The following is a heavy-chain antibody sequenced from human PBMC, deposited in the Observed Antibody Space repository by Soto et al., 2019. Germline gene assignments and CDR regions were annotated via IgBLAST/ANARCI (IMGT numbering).Heavy chain of an antibody. Sequence: QVQLQESGPGLVKPSETLSLTCTVSGGSINDYFWTWIRQSPGRGLEWIGYVYYSDNANTKPNPSLKSRVTVSVDRSKSQFSLKLTSVTAADTAVYYCARLFWSGDPDHLYYFDYWGQGILVAVSS. V-gene: IGHV4-59*01. CDR1: GGSINDYF. CDR2: VYYSDNANT. D-gene: IGHD3-3*01. CDR3: ARLFWSGDPDHLYYFDY. J-gene: IGHJ4*02.